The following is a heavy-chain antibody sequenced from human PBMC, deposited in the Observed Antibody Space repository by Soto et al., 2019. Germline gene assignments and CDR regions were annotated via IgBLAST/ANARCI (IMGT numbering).Heavy chain of an antibody. CDR2: INHSGST. J-gene: IGHJ4*02. D-gene: IGHD2-8*02. CDR3: ARDKITGLFDY. Sequence: SETLSLTCAVYAGSSSGYYWPWIRQPPGTGQEWIGEINHSGSTNYNPSLKSRVTISVDTSKNQFSLKLTSATAADTAVYYRARDKITGLFDYWGQGTLVTVAS. V-gene: IGHV4-34*01. CDR1: AGSSSGYY.